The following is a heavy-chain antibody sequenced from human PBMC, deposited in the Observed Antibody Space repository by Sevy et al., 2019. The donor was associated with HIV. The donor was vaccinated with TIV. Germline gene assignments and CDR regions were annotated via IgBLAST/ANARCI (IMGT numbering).Heavy chain of an antibody. V-gene: IGHV1-69*06. CDR3: AGDPFDPTTGRGEDYYYYYMDV. J-gene: IGHJ6*03. Sequence: ASVKVSCKASGGTFSSYAISWVRQAPGQGLEWMGGIIPIFGTANYAQKFQGRVRITADKTTGTAYMELSSLRSEDTAVYYCAGDPFDPTTGRGEDYYYYYMDVWGKGTTVTVSS. D-gene: IGHD2-8*02. CDR2: IIPIFGTA. CDR1: GGTFSSYA.